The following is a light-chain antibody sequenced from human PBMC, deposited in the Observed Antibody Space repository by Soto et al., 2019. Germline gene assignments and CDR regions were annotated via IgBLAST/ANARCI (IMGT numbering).Light chain of an antibody. CDR1: QSISRY. CDR3: QQSFSTPYT. V-gene: IGKV1-39*01. J-gene: IGKJ2*01. CDR2: AAS. Sequence: DIQMTQSPSSLSASVGDRVTITCRASQSISRYLNWYQQKLGKAPKLLIYAASSLQSGVPSRFSGSGSGTDFTVAISSLHPEHFATYYCQQSFSTPYTFVQGTNLEIK.